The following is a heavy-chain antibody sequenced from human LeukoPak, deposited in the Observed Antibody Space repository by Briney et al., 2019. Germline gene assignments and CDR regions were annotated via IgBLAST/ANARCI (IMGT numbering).Heavy chain of an antibody. CDR1: GYTFTSYA. D-gene: IGHD3-10*01. Sequence: ASVKLSCKASGYTFTSYAMHWVRQAPGQRLEWMGWFNADNGNTKYSQEFQGRVTITRDTAASTTYMELSSLRSEDMAVYFCARSELWFGELLFAFDIWGKGTTVTVSS. CDR3: ARSELWFGELLFAFDI. CDR2: FNADNGNT. V-gene: IGHV1-3*03. J-gene: IGHJ6*04.